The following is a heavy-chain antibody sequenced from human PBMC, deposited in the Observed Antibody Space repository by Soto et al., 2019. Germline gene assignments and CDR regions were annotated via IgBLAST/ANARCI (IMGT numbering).Heavy chain of an antibody. CDR1: GVSFSGYY. J-gene: IGHJ4*02. V-gene: IGHV4-34*01. CDR2: VNHSGTT. CDR3: ARGIGYCSSINCYSSRRLRFDS. Sequence: DTLSLTCAVYGVSFSGYYWTWIRQSPEKGLEWIGEVNHSGTTYYNPSLKTRVTISVHTPKNQFSLKMSSVTAADTAVYYCARGIGYCSSINCYSSRRLRFDSWGQGTLVTVSS. D-gene: IGHD2-2*01.